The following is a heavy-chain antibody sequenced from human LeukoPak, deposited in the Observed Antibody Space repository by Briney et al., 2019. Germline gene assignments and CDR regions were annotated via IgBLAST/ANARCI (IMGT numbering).Heavy chain of an antibody. CDR3: ARGLDQPSYYFDY. CDR1: GGSFSGYY. V-gene: IGHV4-34*01. CDR2: INRSGST. Sequence: SETLSLTCAVYGGSFSGYYWSWIRQPPGKGLEWIGEINRSGSTNYNPSLKSRVTISVDTSKNQFSLKLSSVTAADTAVYYCARGLDQPSYYFDYWGQGTLVTVSS. D-gene: IGHD6-6*01. J-gene: IGHJ4*02.